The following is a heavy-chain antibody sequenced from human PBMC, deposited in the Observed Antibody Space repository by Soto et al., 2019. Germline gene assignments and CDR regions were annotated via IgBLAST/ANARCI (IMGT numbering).Heavy chain of an antibody. J-gene: IGHJ4*02. Sequence: QVQLVESGGGVVQPGRSLRLSCAASGFTFSTYGTHWVRQAPGKGLEWVAVISYDGSNKYYADSVKGRFTISRDNSKNTLYLQMNSLRAEDTAVHYCAKDKFGYSSSWYYFDYWGQGTLVTVSS. D-gene: IGHD6-13*01. CDR2: ISYDGSNK. CDR1: GFTFSTYG. V-gene: IGHV3-30*18. CDR3: AKDKFGYSSSWYYFDY.